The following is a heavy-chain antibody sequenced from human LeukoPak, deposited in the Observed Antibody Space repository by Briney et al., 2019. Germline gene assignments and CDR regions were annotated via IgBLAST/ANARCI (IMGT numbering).Heavy chain of an antibody. CDR2: ISSSNSYI. Sequence: PGGSLRLSCAASGFTFDDYAMHWVRQAPGKGLEWVSSISSSNSYIYYADSVKGRFTISRDNAKNSLYLQMNSLRAEDTAVYYCARGKIVLAAAGPPDYWGQGTLVTVSS. J-gene: IGHJ4*02. V-gene: IGHV3-21*01. CDR3: ARGKIVLAAAGPPDY. CDR1: GFTFDDYA. D-gene: IGHD6-13*01.